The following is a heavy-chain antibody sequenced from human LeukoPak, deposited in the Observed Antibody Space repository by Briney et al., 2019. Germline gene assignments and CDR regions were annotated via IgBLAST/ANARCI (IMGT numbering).Heavy chain of an antibody. D-gene: IGHD2-15*01. Sequence: KPGGSLRLSCAASGFTFSSYEMNWVRQAPGKGLEWVSSISSSSSYIYYADSVKGRFTISRDNAKNSLYLQMNSLRAEDTAVYYCARAAPGLLDDYWGQGTLVTVSS. CDR1: GFTFSSYE. CDR2: ISSSSSYI. V-gene: IGHV3-21*01. J-gene: IGHJ4*02. CDR3: ARAAPGLLDDY.